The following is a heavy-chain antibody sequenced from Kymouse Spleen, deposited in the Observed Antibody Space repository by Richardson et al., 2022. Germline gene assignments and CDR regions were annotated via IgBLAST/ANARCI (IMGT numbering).Heavy chain of an antibody. CDR3: TRPTGTKGY. J-gene: IGHJ4*02. CDR1: GFTFSGSA. V-gene: IGHV3-73*02. Sequence: EVQLVESGGGLVQPGGSLKLSCAASGFTFSGSAMHWVRQASGKGLEWVGRIRSKANSYATAYAASVKGRFTISRDDSKNTAYLQMNSLKTEDTAVYYCTRPTGTKGYWGQGTLVTVSS. D-gene: IGHD1-7*01. CDR2: IRSKANSYAT.